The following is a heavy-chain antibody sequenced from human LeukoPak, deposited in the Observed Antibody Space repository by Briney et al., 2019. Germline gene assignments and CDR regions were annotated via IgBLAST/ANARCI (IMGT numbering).Heavy chain of an antibody. CDR3: ARVDPYSSSGYDY. V-gene: IGHV3-13*01. D-gene: IGHD6-6*01. CDR2: IGADAQT. J-gene: IGHJ4*02. CDR1: GFSFSSYD. Sequence: PGGSVRLSCAASGFSFSSYDMNWVRQATGKGLEWLSCIGADAQTHYPDSLKRRFTNTRQTAKNSLYLQMSSLRAGDTAVYYCARVDPYSSSGYDYWRQETLVPVSS.